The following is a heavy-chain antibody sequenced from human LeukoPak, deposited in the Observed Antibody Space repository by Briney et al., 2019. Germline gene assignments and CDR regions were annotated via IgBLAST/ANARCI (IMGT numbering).Heavy chain of an antibody. D-gene: IGHD3-16*01. J-gene: IGHJ3*02. CDR1: GFTFSNYA. Sequence: GGSLRLSCATSGFTFSNYAMGCVRQAPGEVLEWVSAVSSSGNSAVYTASVRGRFTMSRDNSTNTIPLQMNSLKAEDTAVYHCAKDQRSGEYDYGWGPFDMWGQGTMVTVSS. CDR3: AKDQRSGEYDYGWGPFDM. CDR2: VSSSGNSA. V-gene: IGHV3-23*01.